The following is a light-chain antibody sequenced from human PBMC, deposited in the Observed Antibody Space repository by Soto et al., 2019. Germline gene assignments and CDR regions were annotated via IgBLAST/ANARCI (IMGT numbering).Light chain of an antibody. V-gene: IGKV3-20*01. Sequence: DIVLTQSPGTLSLTPGERAILSCSASQSVSSSHLAWYQQKPGQAPRLLIYGASSRATGIPDRFSGSESGTDFSLTISRLEPEDFAVYYCQHYGTSPPALTFGGGTKVEIK. J-gene: IGKJ4*01. CDR1: QSVSSSH. CDR3: QHYGTSPPALT. CDR2: GAS.